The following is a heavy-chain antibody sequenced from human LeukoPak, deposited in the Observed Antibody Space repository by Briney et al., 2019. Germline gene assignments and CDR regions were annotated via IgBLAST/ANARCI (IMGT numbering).Heavy chain of an antibody. V-gene: IGHV3-48*03. D-gene: IGHD3-3*01. CDR3: ARDAETPHYDFWSGYYITYFDY. Sequence: GGSLRLSCATSGFTFSSYEFNWVRQAPGKGLEWVSYISSGRDFTTYYADSVKGRFTISRDNAKNSLYLQMNSLRAEDTAVYYCARDAETPHYDFWSGYYITYFDYWGQGTLVTVSS. J-gene: IGHJ4*02. CDR1: GFTFSSYE. CDR2: ISSGRDFTT.